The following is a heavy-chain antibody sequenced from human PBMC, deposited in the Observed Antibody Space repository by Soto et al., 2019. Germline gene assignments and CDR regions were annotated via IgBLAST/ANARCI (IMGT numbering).Heavy chain of an antibody. Sequence: GGSLRLSCAASGFTFSNAWMSWVRQAPGKGLEWVGRIKSKTDGGTTDYAAPVKGRFTISRDDSKNTLYLQMNSLKTEDTAVYYCTTGPLAYCGGDCYWGQGTLVTVSS. V-gene: IGHV3-15*01. CDR1: GFTFSNAW. D-gene: IGHD2-21*02. CDR2: IKSKTDGGTT. CDR3: TTGPLAYCGGDCY. J-gene: IGHJ4*02.